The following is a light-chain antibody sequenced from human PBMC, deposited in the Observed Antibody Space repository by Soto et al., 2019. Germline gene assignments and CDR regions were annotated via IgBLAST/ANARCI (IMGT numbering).Light chain of an antibody. CDR1: QGVSSW. Sequence: DIQMTQSPSSVSASVGDRVTITCRASQGVSSWVAWYQQKQGKAPKLLIYAASSLQSGVPSRFSGSGSGTDFTLTISSLQPEDFATYYCQQADSFPFTFGPGTKVDIK. J-gene: IGKJ3*01. CDR3: QQADSFPFT. V-gene: IGKV1D-12*01. CDR2: AAS.